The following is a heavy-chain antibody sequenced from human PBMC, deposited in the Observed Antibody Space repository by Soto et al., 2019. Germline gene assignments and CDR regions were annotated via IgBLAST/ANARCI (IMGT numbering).Heavy chain of an antibody. V-gene: IGHV1-69*06. CDR3: ARGLLYATTYFDY. D-gene: IGHD2-8*01. CDR2: IIPVVGTT. J-gene: IGHJ4*02. Sequence: QVQLVQSGAEVKKPGSSVKVSCKASGDTFTTNSLNWVRQAPGQGLEWMGGIIPVVGTTKYAQKYQDRVTITGDKSTKTAYMELSSLTSDDPAVYYCARGLLYATTYFDYWGQGTPVTVYS. CDR1: GDTFTTNS.